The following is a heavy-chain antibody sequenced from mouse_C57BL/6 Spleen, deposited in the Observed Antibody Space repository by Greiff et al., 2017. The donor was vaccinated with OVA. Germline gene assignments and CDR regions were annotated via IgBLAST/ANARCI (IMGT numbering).Heavy chain of an antibody. CDR1: GYTFTSYW. Sequence: QVHVKQPGAELVRPGSSVKLSCKASGYTFTSYWMHWVKQRPIQGLEWIGNIDPSDSETHYNQKFKDKATLTVDKSSSTAYMQLSSLTSEDSAVYYCATEIYDGNFFDYWGQGTTLTVSS. CDR3: ATEIYDGNFFDY. J-gene: IGHJ2*01. CDR2: IDPSDSET. D-gene: IGHD2-3*01. V-gene: IGHV1-52*01.